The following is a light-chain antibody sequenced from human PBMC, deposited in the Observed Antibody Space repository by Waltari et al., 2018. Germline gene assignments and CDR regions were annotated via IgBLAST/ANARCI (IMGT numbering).Light chain of an antibody. CDR1: NIGSKR. V-gene: IGLV3-21*04. CDR3: QVWDSSSDHVV. CDR2: YDS. J-gene: IGLJ2*01. Sequence: SYVLTKPPSGSVAPGKTARITCGGNNIGSKRVHWYQQKPGQAPVLVIYYDSDRPSGIPERFSGSNSGNTATLTISRVEAGDEADYYCQVWDSSSDHVVFGGGTKLTVL.